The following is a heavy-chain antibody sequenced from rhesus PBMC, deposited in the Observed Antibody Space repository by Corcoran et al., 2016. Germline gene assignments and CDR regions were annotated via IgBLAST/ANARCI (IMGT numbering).Heavy chain of an antibody. V-gene: IGHV3-30*02. CDR1: GFTFSNSW. CDR3: TTGIVLTAIGDY. Sequence: EMQLVESGGGLAKPGGSLRLSCAASGFTFSNSWMSWVRQAPGKGLEWVARIKRKAAGRPADYAAPVKGRFTISRDDSKNTLYLQMNSLQTEDAAVYYCTTGIVLTAIGDYWGQGVLVTVSS. CDR2: IKRKAAGRPA. D-gene: IGHD2-15*01. J-gene: IGHJ4*01.